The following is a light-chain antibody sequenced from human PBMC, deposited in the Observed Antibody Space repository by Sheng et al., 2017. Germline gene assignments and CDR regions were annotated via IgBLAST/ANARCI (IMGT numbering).Light chain of an antibody. CDR3: SSYTSSSTLV. J-gene: IGLJ2*01. CDR1: SSDVGGYNY. V-gene: IGLV2-14*04. CDR2: DVS. Sequence: PGQSITISCTGTSSDVGGYNYVSWYQQHPGKVPKLMIYDVSNRPSGVSNRFSGSKSGNTASLTISGLQAEDEADYYCSSYTSSSTLVFGGGTKLTVL.